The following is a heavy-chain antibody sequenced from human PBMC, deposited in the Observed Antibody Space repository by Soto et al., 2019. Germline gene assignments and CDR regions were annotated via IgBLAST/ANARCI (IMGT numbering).Heavy chain of an antibody. D-gene: IGHD6-13*01. J-gene: IGHJ4*02. CDR2: ISGSGGST. Sequence: EVQLLESGGGLVQPGGSLRLSCAASGFTFSSYAMSWVRQAPGEGLEWVSGISGSGGSTYYADSAKGRFTISRDNSKNTLYLQMNSLKAEDTAVYYCAKSSVPGSSWSANFDYWGQGTLVTVSS. CDR3: AKSSVPGSSWSANFDY. V-gene: IGHV3-23*01. CDR1: GFTFSSYA.